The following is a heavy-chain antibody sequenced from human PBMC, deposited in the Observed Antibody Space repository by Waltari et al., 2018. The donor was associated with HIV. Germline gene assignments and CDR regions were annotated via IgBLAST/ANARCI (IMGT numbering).Heavy chain of an antibody. J-gene: IGHJ5*02. CDR1: GFTFSIYW. D-gene: IGHD1-26*01. V-gene: IGHV3-7*01. Sequence: EVQLVESGGGLVQPGGSLRLSCAASGFTFSIYWMSWLRQAPGKGLEWVASIKQDGSEKHYADSVRGRFTISRDNTKNSLYLQMNSLRAEDTAVYYCVKYSGSYWGAHNWFDPWGQGTLVTVSS. CDR2: IKQDGSEK. CDR3: VKYSGSYWGAHNWFDP.